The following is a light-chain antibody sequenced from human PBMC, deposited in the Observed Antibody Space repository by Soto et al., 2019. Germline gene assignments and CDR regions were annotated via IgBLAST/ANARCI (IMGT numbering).Light chain of an antibody. Sequence: QSALTQPPSASGSPGQSVTISCTGTSSDVGGYNYVSWYQQHPGKAPKLMIYEVSKRPSGVPDRFSASKSGNTASLTVSGLPDEDADDYYCTSNAGSNTCVFGGGTKLTVL. CDR3: TSNAGSNTCV. CDR2: EVS. J-gene: IGLJ2*01. CDR1: SSDVGGYNY. V-gene: IGLV2-8*01.